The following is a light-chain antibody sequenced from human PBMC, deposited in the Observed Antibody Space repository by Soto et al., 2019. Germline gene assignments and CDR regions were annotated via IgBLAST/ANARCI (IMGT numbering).Light chain of an antibody. V-gene: IGLV2-14*01. CDR2: EVS. CDR1: SSDVGVYNY. CDR3: SSYTSSSIDYV. Sequence: QSALTQPASVSGSPGQSITISCTGTSSDVGVYNYVSWYQQHPGKAPKLMIYEVSNRPSGVSNRFSGSKSGNTASLTISGLQAEDEADYYCSSYTSSSIDYVFGTGTKLTVL. J-gene: IGLJ1*01.